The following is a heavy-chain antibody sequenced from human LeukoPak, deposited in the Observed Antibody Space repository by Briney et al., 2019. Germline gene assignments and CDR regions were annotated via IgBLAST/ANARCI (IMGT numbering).Heavy chain of an antibody. CDR3: ARAGRFASGRSYFFDN. J-gene: IGHJ4*02. Sequence: SGTLSLTCSVSVGSISGYYGSWIRQPPGKGLEWIAYVSYSGNTNYTPSLKNRVSISVDTSKNRFSLQLRSVTAADTAFYYCARAGRFASGRSYFFDNWGQGTLVTVS. CDR2: VSYSGNT. D-gene: IGHD3-3*01. CDR1: VGSISGYY. V-gene: IGHV4-59*13.